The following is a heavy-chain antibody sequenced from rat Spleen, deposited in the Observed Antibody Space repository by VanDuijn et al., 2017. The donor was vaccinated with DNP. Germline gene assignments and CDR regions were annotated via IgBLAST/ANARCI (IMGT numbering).Heavy chain of an antibody. Sequence: EVQLVESGGGLVQPGRSLKLSCAASGFTFSYYGMAWVRQAPKKGLEWVASISASGGSTSYRDSVKGRFTISRDDAKSTLYLQMDSLRSEDTATYYCASLNNYNWFAYWGQGTLVTVSS. V-gene: IGHV5S13*01. CDR3: ASLNNYNWFAY. D-gene: IGHD1-10*01. CDR1: GFTFSYYG. J-gene: IGHJ3*01. CDR2: ISASGGST.